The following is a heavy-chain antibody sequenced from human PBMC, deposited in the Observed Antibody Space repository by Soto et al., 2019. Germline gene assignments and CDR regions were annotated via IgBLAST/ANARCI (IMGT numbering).Heavy chain of an antibody. D-gene: IGHD2-15*01. CDR1: GYTFTRYN. Sequence: ASVKVSCKASGYTFTRYNVHWVRQAPGQGLEWMALINPSGGTTYYVQKFEGRLTLTTDTSTSTVYMELSSLRSDDTAVYYCARVRGGGSEYFFDYWGQGTLVTVSS. CDR3: ARVRGGGSEYFFDY. V-gene: IGHV1-46*01. CDR2: INPSGGTT. J-gene: IGHJ4*02.